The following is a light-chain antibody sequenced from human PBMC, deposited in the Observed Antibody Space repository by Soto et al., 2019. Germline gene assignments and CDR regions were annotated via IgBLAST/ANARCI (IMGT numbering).Light chain of an antibody. CDR3: CSYAGSNTWV. CDR1: SSDVGSYNL. Sequence: QSALTQPASVSGSPGQSITISCTGTSSDVGSYNLVSWYQQHPGKAPKLMIYDGSERPSGVSNRFSGSKSGNMASLTISGLQAEDEADYYCCSYAGSNTWVFGGGTKLTVL. J-gene: IGLJ3*02. CDR2: DGS. V-gene: IGLV2-23*01.